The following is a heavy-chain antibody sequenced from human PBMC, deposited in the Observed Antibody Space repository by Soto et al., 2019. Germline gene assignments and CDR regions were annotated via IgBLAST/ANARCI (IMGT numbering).Heavy chain of an antibody. Sequence: GSLRLSCAASGFTFDDYAMHWVRQAPGKGLEWVSLISWDGGSTYYADSVKGRFTISRDNSKNSLYLQMNSLRAEDTALYYCAKDRGRFVFGVVNPYYYGMDVWGQGTTVTVSS. CDR2: ISWDGGST. CDR3: AKDRGRFVFGVVNPYYYGMDV. V-gene: IGHV3-43D*04. CDR1: GFTFDDYA. D-gene: IGHD3-3*01. J-gene: IGHJ6*02.